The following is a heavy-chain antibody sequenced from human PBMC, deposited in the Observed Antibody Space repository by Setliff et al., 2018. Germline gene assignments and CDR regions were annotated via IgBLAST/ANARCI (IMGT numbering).Heavy chain of an antibody. Sequence: SETLSLTCTVSGGSISSGSNYWSWIRQPAGRGLEWIGRIDPSGNTNYHPSLKSRVTISGDMSENQISLKLNPVTAADTAVYYCVRTFNGSPADRWGQGTLVTVSS. V-gene: IGHV4-61*02. D-gene: IGHD2-2*01. CDR2: IDPSGNT. CDR1: GGSISSGSNY. CDR3: VRTFNGSPADR. J-gene: IGHJ5*02.